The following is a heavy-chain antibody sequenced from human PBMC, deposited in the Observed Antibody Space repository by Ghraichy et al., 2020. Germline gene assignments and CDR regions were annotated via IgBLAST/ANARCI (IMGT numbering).Heavy chain of an antibody. CDR3: ARTYFSTVINAGRANFDY. Sequence: SGPTLVKPTETLTLTCTVSGFSLSNSKVGVSWIRQPPGKALEWLAHIFLNDEKSYSTSLKTRLTISKDTSKSQVVLTMTNLDPVDTGTYYCARTYFSTVINAGRANFDYWGQGTLVTVSS. V-gene: IGHV2-26*01. D-gene: IGHD4-23*01. J-gene: IGHJ4*02. CDR1: GFSLSNSKVG. CDR2: IFLNDEK.